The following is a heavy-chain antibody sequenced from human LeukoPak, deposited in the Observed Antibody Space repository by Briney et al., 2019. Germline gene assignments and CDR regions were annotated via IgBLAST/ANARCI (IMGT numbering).Heavy chain of an antibody. Sequence: SVKVSCKASGYTFTGYYMHWVRQAPGQGLEWMGWINPNSGGTNYAQKFQGRVTMTRDTSISTAYMELSRLRSDDTAVYYCARDFWSGSAHFDYWGQGTLVTVSS. CDR2: INPNSGGT. J-gene: IGHJ4*02. V-gene: IGHV1-2*02. CDR1: GYTFTGYY. CDR3: ARDFWSGSAHFDY. D-gene: IGHD3-3*01.